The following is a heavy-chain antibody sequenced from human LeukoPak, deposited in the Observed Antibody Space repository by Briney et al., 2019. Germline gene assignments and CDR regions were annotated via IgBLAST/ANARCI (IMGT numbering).Heavy chain of an antibody. Sequence: PGRSLRLSCAASGFTFSSYAMHWVCQAPGKGLEWVAVISYDGSNKYYADSVKGRFTISRDNSKNTLYLQMNSLRAEDTAVYYCARGIAARTFDYWGQGTLVTVSS. CDR1: GFTFSSYA. J-gene: IGHJ4*02. CDR3: ARGIAARTFDY. V-gene: IGHV3-30-3*01. CDR2: ISYDGSNK. D-gene: IGHD6-6*01.